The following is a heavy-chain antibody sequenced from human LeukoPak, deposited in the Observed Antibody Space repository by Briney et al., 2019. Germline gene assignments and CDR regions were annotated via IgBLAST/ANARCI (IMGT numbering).Heavy chain of an antibody. V-gene: IGHV3-23*01. Sequence: GGSLRLSCAASGFTFSSHAMSWVRQAPGKGLEWVSASSGSSSRTYYADSVKGRFTISRDSSKNTLYLQMNSLRVDDAAVYYCARGSGFFLDFDYWGQGTLVTVSS. CDR1: GFTFSSHA. D-gene: IGHD3-22*01. CDR2: SSGSSSRT. J-gene: IGHJ4*02. CDR3: ARGSGFFLDFDY.